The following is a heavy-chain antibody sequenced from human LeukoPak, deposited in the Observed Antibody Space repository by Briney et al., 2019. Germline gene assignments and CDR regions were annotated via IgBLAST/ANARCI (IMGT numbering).Heavy chain of an antibody. V-gene: IGHV3-74*01. CDR3: AKTGYSSGWYAY. Sequence: PGGSLRLSCAASGFTFSNYLMHWVRQAPGKGLVWVSRINTDGSSTSYADSVKGRFSISRDNSKNTLYLQMNSLRAEDTAVYYCAKTGYSSGWYAYWGQGTLVTVSS. D-gene: IGHD6-19*01. CDR1: GFTFSNYL. CDR2: INTDGSST. J-gene: IGHJ4*02.